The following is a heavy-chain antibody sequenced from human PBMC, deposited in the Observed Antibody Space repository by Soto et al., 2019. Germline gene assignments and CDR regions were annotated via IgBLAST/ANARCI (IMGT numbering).Heavy chain of an antibody. CDR2: ISYDGSNK. V-gene: IGHV3-30*18. CDR3: AKDLRRSYYYMDV. CDR1: GLTFSSYG. Sequence: GGSLRLSCAASGLTFSSYGMHWVRQAPGKGLEWVAVISYDGSNKYYADSVKGRFTISRDNSKNTLYLQMNSLRAEDTAVYYCAKDLRRSYYYMDVWGKGTTVTVSS. J-gene: IGHJ6*03.